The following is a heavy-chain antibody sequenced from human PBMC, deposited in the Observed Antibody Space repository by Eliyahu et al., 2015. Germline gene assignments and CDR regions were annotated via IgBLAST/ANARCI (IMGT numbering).Heavy chain of an antibody. D-gene: IGHD1-7*01. CDR3: AHRDTVPKGNYFDP. CDR2: IYGNDDW. J-gene: IGHJ5*02. Sequence: QITLKESGPTLVKPTQTLTLTCTFPGFSLNTSGVGVGWIRQSPGKALEWLALIYGNDDWRYSPSLKSRLTITKDTSKNQVVLRMTNMDPVDTATYYCAHRDTVPKGNYFDPWGQGTLVTVSS. CDR1: GFSLNTSGVG. V-gene: IGHV2-5*01.